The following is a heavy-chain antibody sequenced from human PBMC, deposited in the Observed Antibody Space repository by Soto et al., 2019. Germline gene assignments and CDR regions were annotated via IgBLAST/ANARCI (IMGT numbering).Heavy chain of an antibody. CDR3: AKEGDIVVVPAAIPYFDY. J-gene: IGHJ4*02. Sequence: EVQLLESGGGLVQPGGSLRLSCAASGFTFSSYAMSWVRQAPGKGLECVSAISGSGGSTYYADSVKGRFTISRDNSKNTLYLQMNSLRAEDTAVYYCAKEGDIVVVPAAIPYFDYWGQGTLVTVSS. CDR1: GFTFSSYA. CDR2: ISGSGGST. D-gene: IGHD2-2*01. V-gene: IGHV3-23*01.